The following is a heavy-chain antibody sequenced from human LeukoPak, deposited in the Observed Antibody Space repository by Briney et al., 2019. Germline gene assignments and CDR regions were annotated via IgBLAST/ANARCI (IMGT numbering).Heavy chain of an antibody. Sequence: SETLSLTCTVSGGSISSYYWSWIRQPPGKGLEWIGYIYYSGSTNYNPSLKSRVTISVDTSKNQFSLKLSSVTAADTAVYYCASGLYPYAFDYWGQGTLVNVS. CDR2: IYYSGST. J-gene: IGHJ4*02. D-gene: IGHD2-8*01. V-gene: IGHV4-59*01. CDR3: ASGLYPYAFDY. CDR1: GGSISSYY.